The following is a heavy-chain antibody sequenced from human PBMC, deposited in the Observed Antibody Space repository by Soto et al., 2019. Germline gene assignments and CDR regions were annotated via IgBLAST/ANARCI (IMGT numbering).Heavy chain of an antibody. D-gene: IGHD3-10*01. CDR2: INSDGSST. Sequence: EVQVVESGGGLVQPGGSLRLSCAASGFTFSNYWMQWVRQAPGKGLVWVSRINSDGSSTSYADSVKGRFTISRDNAKNTLYLQMNRLRAEDTAVYYCARAVRSGSYPYYSYGMDVWGQGTTVTVSS. CDR3: ARAVRSGSYPYYSYGMDV. CDR1: GFTFSNYW. J-gene: IGHJ6*02. V-gene: IGHV3-74*01.